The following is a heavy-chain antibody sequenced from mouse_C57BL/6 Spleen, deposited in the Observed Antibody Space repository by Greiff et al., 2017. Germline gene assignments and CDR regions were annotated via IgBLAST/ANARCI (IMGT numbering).Heavy chain of an antibody. CDR3: AGSDCGSSYVGYFDV. CDR1: GYSFTGYY. J-gene: IGHJ1*03. Sequence: VQLQQSGPELVKPGASVKISCKASGYSFTGYYMNWVKQSPEKSLDWIGEINPSTGGTTYNQQFKAKATLTVDKSSSTAYMQLKSLTSEDSAVYYCAGSDCGSSYVGYFDVWGTGTTVTVSS. CDR2: INPSTGGT. D-gene: IGHD1-1*01. V-gene: IGHV1-42*01.